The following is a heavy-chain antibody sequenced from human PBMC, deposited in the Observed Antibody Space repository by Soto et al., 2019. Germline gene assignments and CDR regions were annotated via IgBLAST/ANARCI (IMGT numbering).Heavy chain of an antibody. CDR3: ARHSVTYHYSMEV. V-gene: IGHV4-59*08. J-gene: IGHJ6*02. D-gene: IGHD1-26*01. Sequence: QVQLQESGPALVKPSETLSLTCIVSGGSISGFFWSWFRQPPEKGLEWIAQIHYTGGSLYNPSLKGRVTIQVDTSKNQVSLKVTSVTAADTSLYYCARHSVTYHYSMEVWGQGTRVSVSS. CDR1: GGSISGFF. CDR2: IHYTGGS.